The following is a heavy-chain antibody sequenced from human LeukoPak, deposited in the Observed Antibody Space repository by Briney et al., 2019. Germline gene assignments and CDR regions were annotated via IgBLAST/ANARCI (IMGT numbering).Heavy chain of an antibody. Sequence: PGGSLRLSCAASGFTFSSYSMNWVRQAPGKGLEWVSSISSSSSYIYYADSVKGRFTISRDNAKNSLYLQMNSLRAEDTALYYCARAMQLHFDYWGQGTLVTVSS. V-gene: IGHV3-21*01. D-gene: IGHD6-6*01. J-gene: IGHJ4*02. CDR2: ISSSSSYI. CDR1: GFTFSSYS. CDR3: ARAMQLHFDY.